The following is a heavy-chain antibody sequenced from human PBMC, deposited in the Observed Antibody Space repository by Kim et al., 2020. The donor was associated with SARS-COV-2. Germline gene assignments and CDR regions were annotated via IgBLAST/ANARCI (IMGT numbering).Heavy chain of an antibody. CDR3: ARDLRYCSSTSCYRRGNWFDP. CDR1: GGSISSYY. Sequence: SETLSLTCTVSGGSISSYYWSWIRQPPGKGLEWIGYIYYSGSTNYNPSLKSRVTISVDTSKNQFSLKLSSVTAADTAVYYCARDLRYCSSTSCYRRGNWFDPWGQGTLVTVSS. CDR2: IYYSGST. V-gene: IGHV4-59*01. J-gene: IGHJ5*02. D-gene: IGHD2-2*02.